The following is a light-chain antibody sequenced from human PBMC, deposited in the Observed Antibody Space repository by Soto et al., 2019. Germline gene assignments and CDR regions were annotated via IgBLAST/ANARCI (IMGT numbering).Light chain of an antibody. V-gene: IGKV3-20*01. CDR1: QSVSSSS. CDR2: GAS. J-gene: IGKJ5*01. Sequence: EFVLTQSPGTLSMSPGERATLSCRASQSVSSSSLAWYQQKPGQAPRLLIYGASNRATGIPDRFRGSGSGTDFTLSISRLEPEDFAVYYCQQYGSSPITFGQGTGLEIK. CDR3: QQYGSSPIT.